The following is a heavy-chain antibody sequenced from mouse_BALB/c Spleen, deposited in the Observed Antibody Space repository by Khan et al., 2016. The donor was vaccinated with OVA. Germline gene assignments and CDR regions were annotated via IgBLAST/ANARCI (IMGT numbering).Heavy chain of an antibody. CDR3: ARNSYMYDFTY. CDR2: IRSGGST. Sequence: QVQLQQPGPGLVQPSQTLSITCTVSGFSLNTYGIHWIRQSQGKGLEWLGVIRSGGSTDYNGAFISRLNITKDNSKSQVFFKMNSLQADDTAIYXGARNSYMYDFTYWGQGTLVTVSA. V-gene: IGHV2-2*01. D-gene: IGHD2-14*01. J-gene: IGHJ3*01. CDR1: GFSLNTYG.